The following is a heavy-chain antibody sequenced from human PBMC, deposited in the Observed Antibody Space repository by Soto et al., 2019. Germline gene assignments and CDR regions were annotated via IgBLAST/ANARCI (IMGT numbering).Heavy chain of an antibody. Sequence: QVQLVQSGAEVKKPGSSVKVSCKASGGTLSKHAITWVRRAPGPGLEWLGGIIPMFGIPNYPQKLQGRVTISADDSTNTAHMELNSLTSADPAIYYCVRGGTSGWLKGAYDDWGQGTMVTVS. V-gene: IGHV1-69*01. CDR2: IIPMFGIP. D-gene: IGHD6-19*01. CDR1: GGTLSKHA. CDR3: VRGGTSGWLKGAYDD. J-gene: IGHJ3*01.